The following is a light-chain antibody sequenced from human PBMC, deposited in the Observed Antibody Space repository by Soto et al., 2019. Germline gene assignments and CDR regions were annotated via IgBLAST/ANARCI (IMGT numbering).Light chain of an antibody. CDR2: VAS. CDR1: QGISNY. V-gene: IGKV1-27*01. CDR3: QNYNSAPFT. J-gene: IGKJ3*01. Sequence: DIQMTQSPSSLSASVGDRVTITCRASQGISNYLAWYQQKPGKVPKLLIYVASTLQSAIPSRFSGSGSGTDFTLTISSLQPEDVATYYCQNYNSAPFTFGPGTKVDIK.